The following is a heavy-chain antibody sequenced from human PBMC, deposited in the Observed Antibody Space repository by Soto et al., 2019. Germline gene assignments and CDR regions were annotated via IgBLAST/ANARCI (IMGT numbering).Heavy chain of an antibody. CDR1: GLTVSGKKY. CDR2: LYDVAGS. J-gene: IGHJ3*01. CDR3: ATWHEREHAYDV. V-gene: IGHV3-53*01. Sequence: DVQLVESGGGLMQPGESLRLSCAASGLTVSGKKYVAWVRQAPGKGLEWVSALYDVAGSFYADSVKGRFTTSSDSSKTTVYLQMNGLRPDDTAVYYCATWHEREHAYDVWGQGTTVTVSS. D-gene: IGHD1-1*01.